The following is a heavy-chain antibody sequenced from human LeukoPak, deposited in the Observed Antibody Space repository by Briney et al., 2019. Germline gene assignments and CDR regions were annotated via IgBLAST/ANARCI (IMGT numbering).Heavy chain of an antibody. Sequence: GGSLRLSCAASGFTFSSYAMHWVRQAPGKGLEYVSAISSDGGSPYYANSVKGRFTISRDNSKNTLYLQMNSLRAEDTAVYYCAKGTTVTTPFDYWGQGTLVTVSS. J-gene: IGHJ4*02. CDR1: GFTFSSYA. V-gene: IGHV3-64*01. CDR3: AKGTTVTTPFDY. CDR2: ISSDGGSP. D-gene: IGHD4-17*01.